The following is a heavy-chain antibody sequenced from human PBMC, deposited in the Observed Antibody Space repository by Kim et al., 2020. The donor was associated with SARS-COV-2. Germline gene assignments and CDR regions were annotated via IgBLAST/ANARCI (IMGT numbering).Heavy chain of an antibody. CDR1: GGTFSSYA. CDR2: IIPIFGTA. J-gene: IGHJ3*02. D-gene: IGHD3-10*01. Sequence: SVKVSCKASGGTFSSYAISWVRQAPGQGLEWMGGIIPIFGTANYAQKFQGRVTITADESTSTAYMELSSLRSEDTAVYYCARDVTMVRGVMGSSAFDIWGQGTMVTVSS. CDR3: ARDVTMVRGVMGSSAFDI. V-gene: IGHV1-69*13.